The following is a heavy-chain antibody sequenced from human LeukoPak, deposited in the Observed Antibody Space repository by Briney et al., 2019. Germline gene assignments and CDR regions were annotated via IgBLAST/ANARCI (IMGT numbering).Heavy chain of an antibody. V-gene: IGHV1-69*06. Sequence: ASVKVSCKASGGTFSSYAISWVRQAPGQGLEWMGRIIPIFGTASYAQKFQGRVTITADKSTSTAYMELSSLRSEDTAVYYCARDPPRGYCSGGSCYSYYFDYWGQGTLVTVSS. CDR2: IIPIFGTA. D-gene: IGHD2-15*01. CDR3: ARDPPRGYCSGGSCYSYYFDY. J-gene: IGHJ4*02. CDR1: GGTFSSYA.